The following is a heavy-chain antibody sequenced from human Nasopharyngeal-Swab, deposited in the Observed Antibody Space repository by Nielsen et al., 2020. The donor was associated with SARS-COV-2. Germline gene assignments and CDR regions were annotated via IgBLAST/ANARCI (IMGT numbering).Heavy chain of an antibody. CDR3: ARVDYGGNSFGMDV. V-gene: IGHV3-30*04. CDR2: ISYDGSNK. J-gene: IGHJ6*02. Sequence: GESLKISCAASGFTFSSYAMHWVRQAPGKGLEWVAVISYDGSNKYYADSVKGRFTISRDNSKSTLYLQMNSLRAEDTAVYYCARVDYGGNSFGMDVWGQGTTVTVSS. D-gene: IGHD4-23*01. CDR1: GFTFSSYA.